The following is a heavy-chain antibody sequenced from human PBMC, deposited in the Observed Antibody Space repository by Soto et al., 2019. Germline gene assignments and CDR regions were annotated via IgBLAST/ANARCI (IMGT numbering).Heavy chain of an antibody. J-gene: IGHJ4*01. V-gene: IGHV3-11*01. CDR3: ARGSASGWLPSFDY. CDR2: ISSSGSTI. CDR1: EFTFSDYY. Sequence: LRLSCAASEFTFSDYYMSWIRQAPGKGLEWVSYISSSGSTIYYADSVKGRFTISRDNAKNSLYLQMNSLRVEDTAVYYCARGSASGWLPSFDYWGHGTLVTVSS. D-gene: IGHD6-19*01.